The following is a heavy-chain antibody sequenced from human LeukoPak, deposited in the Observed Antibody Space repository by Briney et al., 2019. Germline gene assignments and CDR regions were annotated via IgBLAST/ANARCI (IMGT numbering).Heavy chain of an antibody. D-gene: IGHD5-18*01. V-gene: IGHV1-69*13. CDR3: ARDPTRRYSYGATSYYYYGMDV. CDR2: IIPIFGTA. CDR1: GGTFSSYA. J-gene: IGHJ6*02. Sequence: SVKVSCKASGGTFSSYAISWVRQAPGQGLEWMGGIIPIFGTANYAQKFQGRVTITADESTSTAYMELSSLGSEDTAVYYCARDPTRRYSYGATSYYYYGMDVWGQGTTVTVSS.